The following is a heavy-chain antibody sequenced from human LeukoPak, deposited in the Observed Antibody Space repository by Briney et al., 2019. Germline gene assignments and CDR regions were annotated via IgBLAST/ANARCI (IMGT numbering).Heavy chain of an antibody. CDR1: GYTFTSYD. J-gene: IGHJ5*02. V-gene: IGHV1-8*03. CDR3: AREGLDP. CDR2: MNPNSGNT. Sequence: ASVKVSCKASGYTFTSYDINWVRQATGQGLEWMGWMNPNSGNTVYAQSLQGRVTITTDTSINTSYMELSSLRSEDTAVYFCAREGLDPWGQGTLVTVSS.